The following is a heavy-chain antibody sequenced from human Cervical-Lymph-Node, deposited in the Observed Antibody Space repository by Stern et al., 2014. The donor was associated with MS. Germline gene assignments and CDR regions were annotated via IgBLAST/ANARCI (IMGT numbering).Heavy chain of an antibody. V-gene: IGHV3-53*01. J-gene: IGHJ3*01. CDR3: ARAIFGVNTAAMAPDAFDS. Sequence: EMQLVESGGGLIQPGGSLRLSCAAPGFTVSNNYMSWVRQAPGKGLEWVSLIYTDGSTYYAGSVKGRFTIARDSSKNKLFLQMISLRAEDTAMYYCARAIFGVNTAAMAPDAFDSWGQGTMVTVSS. D-gene: IGHD3-3*01. CDR2: IYTDGST. CDR1: GFTVSNNY.